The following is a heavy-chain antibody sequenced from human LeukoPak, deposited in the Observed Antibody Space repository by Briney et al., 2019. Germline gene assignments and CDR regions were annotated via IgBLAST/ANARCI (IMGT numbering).Heavy chain of an antibody. V-gene: IGHV4-59*01. J-gene: IGHJ5*02. CDR3: ARALGFGELLVNWFDP. CDR1: GGSISSYY. D-gene: IGHD3-10*01. Sequence: SETLSLTCTVSGGSISSYYWSWIRQPPGKGLEWIGYIYSSGSTNYNPSLKSRLTISVDASKNQFSLKLTSVTAADTAVYYCARALGFGELLVNWFDPWGQGTLVTVSS. CDR2: IYSSGST.